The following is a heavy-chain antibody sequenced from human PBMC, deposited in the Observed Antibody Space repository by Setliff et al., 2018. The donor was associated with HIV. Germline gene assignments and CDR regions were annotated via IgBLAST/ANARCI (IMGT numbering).Heavy chain of an antibody. J-gene: IGHJ6*03. D-gene: IGHD6-19*01. CDR3: ARGACYSSGWYSSRYMDV. CDR2: VVYTAST. Sequence: PSETLSLTCTVSGGSISSTNSYWGWLRQPPGKGLEWIGNVVYTASTYYNPSLKSRLIISVDTSRNQFSLKLTSVTAADTAVYFCARGACYSSGWYSSRYMDVWGKGTTVTVSS. V-gene: IGHV4-39*01. CDR1: GGSISSTNSY.